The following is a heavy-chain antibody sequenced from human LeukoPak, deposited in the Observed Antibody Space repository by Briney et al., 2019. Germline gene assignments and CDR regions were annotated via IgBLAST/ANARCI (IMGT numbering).Heavy chain of an antibody. D-gene: IGHD6-13*01. V-gene: IGHV3-21*01. CDR1: GFTFSSYS. Sequence: GGSLRPSCAASGFTFSSYSMNWVRQAPGKGLEWVSSISSSSSYIYYADSVKGRFTISRDNAKNSLYLQMNSLRAEDTAVYYCARDAAAADAFDIWGQGTMVTVSS. CDR2: ISSSSSYI. CDR3: ARDAAAADAFDI. J-gene: IGHJ3*02.